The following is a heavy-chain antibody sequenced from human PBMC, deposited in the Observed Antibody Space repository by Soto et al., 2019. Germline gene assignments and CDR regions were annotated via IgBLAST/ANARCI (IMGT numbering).Heavy chain of an antibody. CDR3: ARDFFTSDYSFYYGLDV. J-gene: IGHJ6*02. Sequence: SVKVSCKASGGTFSSYAISWVRQAPGQGLEWMGGIIPIFGTPNYAQKFQGRVTITADESTSTAYMELSSLRSEDTAVYYCARDFFTSDYSFYYGLDVWGQGTTVTVSS. CDR1: GGTFSSYA. D-gene: IGHD2-21*01. V-gene: IGHV1-69*13. CDR2: IIPIFGTP.